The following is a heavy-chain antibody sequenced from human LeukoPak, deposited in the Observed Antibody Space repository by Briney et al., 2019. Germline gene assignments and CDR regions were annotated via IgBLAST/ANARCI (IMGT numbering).Heavy chain of an antibody. CDR1: GFTFSGSA. D-gene: IGHD6-13*01. J-gene: IGHJ4*02. CDR3: RAAADLNDY. Sequence: GGSLKLSCAASGFTFSGSAMHWVRQASGKGLEWLGRIRSKADSYTTAYAASVKGRFIVFRDDSKNTAYLQMNSLKTEDTAVYYCRAAADLNDYWGQGTLVTVSS. CDR2: IRSKADSYTT. V-gene: IGHV3-73*01.